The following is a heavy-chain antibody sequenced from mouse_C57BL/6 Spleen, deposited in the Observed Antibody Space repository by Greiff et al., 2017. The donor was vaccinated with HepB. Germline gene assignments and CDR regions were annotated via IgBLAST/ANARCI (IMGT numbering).Heavy chain of an antibody. J-gene: IGHJ2*01. CDR2: INPSSGYT. V-gene: IGHV1-7*01. D-gene: IGHD1-1*01. CDR1: GYTFTSYW. Sequence: VQLQQSGAELAKPGASVKLSCKASGYTFTSYWMHWVKQRPGQGLEWIGYINPSSGYTKYNQKFKDKATLTADKSSSTAYMQLSSLTYEDSAVNYCARPLYGSTFYFDYWGQSTTLTVSS. CDR3: ARPLYGSTFYFDY.